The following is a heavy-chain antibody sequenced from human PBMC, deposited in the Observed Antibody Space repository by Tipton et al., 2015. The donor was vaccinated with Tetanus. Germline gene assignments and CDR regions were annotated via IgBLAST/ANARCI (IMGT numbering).Heavy chain of an antibody. CDR1: GGSISRFY. Sequence: TLSLTCTISGGSISRFYWGWIRQPPGKGLEWIGHAYYSGSTNYNPSLKSRVGISVDTSNDQFSLRLTSVTAADTAIYYCARFSYDSGGFYSYFDYWGRGTLVTVSS. D-gene: IGHD3-22*01. CDR3: ARFSYDSGGFYSYFDY. J-gene: IGHJ4*02. V-gene: IGHV4-59*01. CDR2: AYYSGST.